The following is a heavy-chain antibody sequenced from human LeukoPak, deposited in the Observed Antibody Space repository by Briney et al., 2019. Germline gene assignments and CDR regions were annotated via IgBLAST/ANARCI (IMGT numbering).Heavy chain of an antibody. CDR1: GGTFSSYA. V-gene: IGHV1-69*04. CDR3: ARALYGSGSYYDAFDI. J-gene: IGHJ3*02. CDR2: IIPILGIA. Sequence: SVKVPCKASGGTFSSYAISWVRQAPGQGLEWMGRIIPILGIANYAQKFQGRVTITADKSTSTAYMELSSLRSEDTAVYYCARALYGSGSYYDAFDIWGQGTMVTVSS. D-gene: IGHD3-10*01.